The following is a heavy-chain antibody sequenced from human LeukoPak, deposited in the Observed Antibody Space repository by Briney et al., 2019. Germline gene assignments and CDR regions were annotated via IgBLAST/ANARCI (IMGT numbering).Heavy chain of an antibody. Sequence: PGGSLRLPCAAPGLPVSSSYMSWVRQAPGKGPEWDSILYNDDNTYYADSMKGRFNITRYNSKNTLYLQVDSLGAEYTAMYYCARNILFAFDIGGRGTMVAVSS. CDR2: LYNDDNT. D-gene: IGHD2/OR15-2a*01. V-gene: IGHV3-53*01. CDR3: ARNILFAFDI. J-gene: IGHJ3*02. CDR1: GLPVSSSY.